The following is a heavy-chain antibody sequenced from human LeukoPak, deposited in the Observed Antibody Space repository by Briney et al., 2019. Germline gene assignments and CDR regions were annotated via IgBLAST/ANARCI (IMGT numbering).Heavy chain of an antibody. V-gene: IGHV4-38-2*02. Sequence: SETLSLTCTVSDYSVSNSYYWGWIRQPPGKGLEWIGNAHHSGITNYNPSLKSRVSISIDTSKNQFSLKLTSLEAADTAVYYCARACTNGVCPSSDAFDIWGQGTMVTVSS. CDR3: ARACTNGVCPSSDAFDI. J-gene: IGHJ3*02. CDR2: AHHSGIT. D-gene: IGHD2-8*01. CDR1: DYSVSNSYY.